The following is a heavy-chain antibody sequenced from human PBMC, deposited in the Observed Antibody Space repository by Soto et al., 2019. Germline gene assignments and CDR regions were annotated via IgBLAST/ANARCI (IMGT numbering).Heavy chain of an antibody. Sequence: GSLRLSCAAPGFTFSSYGMHWVRQAPGKGLEWVAVISYDGSNKYYADSVKGRFTISRDNSKNTLYLQMNSLRAEDTAVYYCAKPSNYYDSSGYPTGYFDYWGQGTLVTVPQ. CDR1: GFTFSSYG. CDR2: ISYDGSNK. D-gene: IGHD3-22*01. J-gene: IGHJ4*02. CDR3: AKPSNYYDSSGYPTGYFDY. V-gene: IGHV3-30*18.